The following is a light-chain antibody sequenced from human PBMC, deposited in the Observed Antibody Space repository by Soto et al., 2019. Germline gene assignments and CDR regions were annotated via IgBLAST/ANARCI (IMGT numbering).Light chain of an antibody. J-gene: IGKJ4*01. CDR2: DAS. V-gene: IGKV1-5*01. Sequence: DIQMTQSPSTLSASVGDRVTITCRASQSISSWLAWYQQQPGKAPKLLIYDASSFESGVPSRFSGSGSGTEFTLTISNLQPDDFSTYYCHQYNSYSLTFGGGTKVEIK. CDR3: HQYNSYSLT. CDR1: QSISSW.